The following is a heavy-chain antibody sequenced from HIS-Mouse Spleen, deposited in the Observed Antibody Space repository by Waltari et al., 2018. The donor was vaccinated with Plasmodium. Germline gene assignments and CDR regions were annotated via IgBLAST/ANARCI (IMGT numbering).Heavy chain of an antibody. J-gene: IGHJ6*02. CDR3: ASLPRVEEVTTPFYYYYYGMDV. CDR1: GGSISSSSSH. CDR2: IYYSGST. Sequence: QLQLQESGPGLVKPSETLSLTCTVSGGSISSSSSHLGRIRQPPGKGLEWIGTIYYSGSTYYNPSIKSRVTISVDTSKNQFSLKLSSVTAADTAVYYCASLPRVEEVTTPFYYYYYGMDVWGQGTTVTVSS. V-gene: IGHV4-39*01. D-gene: IGHD4-4*01.